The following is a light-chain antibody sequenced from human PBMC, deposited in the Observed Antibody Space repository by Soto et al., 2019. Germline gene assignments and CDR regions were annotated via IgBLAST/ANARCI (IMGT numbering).Light chain of an antibody. CDR2: AAS. CDR1: QSVSSY. J-gene: IGKJ4*01. V-gene: IGKV1-39*01. CDR3: QQSYSSPGS. Sequence: DIQMTQSPSSLSASVGDRVTIICRPSQSVSSYLNWYQQRPGKAPKLLIYAASRLQSGVPSRFSGSGSGTEFTLTISSLQPEDFATYYCQQSYSSPGSFGGGTKVEIK.